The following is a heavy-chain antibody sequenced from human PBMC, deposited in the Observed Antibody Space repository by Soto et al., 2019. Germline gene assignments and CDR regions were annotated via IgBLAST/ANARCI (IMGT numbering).Heavy chain of an antibody. Sequence: SETLSLTCTVSGGSISSYYWSWIRQPPGKGLEWIGYIYYSGSTNYNTSLKSRVTISVDTSKNQFSLKLSSVTAADTAVYYCARVDSSGPYYFDYWGQGTLFTVSS. CDR2: IYYSGST. CDR1: GGSISSYY. J-gene: IGHJ4*02. V-gene: IGHV4-59*01. CDR3: ARVDSSGPYYFDY. D-gene: IGHD6-19*01.